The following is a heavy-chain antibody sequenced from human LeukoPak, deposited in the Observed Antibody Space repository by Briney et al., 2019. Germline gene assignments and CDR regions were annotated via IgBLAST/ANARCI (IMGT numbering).Heavy chain of an antibody. V-gene: IGHV2-5*02. Sequence: SGPTLVNPTQTLTLTCTFSGFSLSTSEVGVGWIRLPPGKALEWLALIYWDDDKHYRPSLKSRLTITKDTSKNQVVLTMTNMDPVDTATYYCAHRRGWGYYFDYWGQGTLVTVSS. CDR3: AHRRGWGYYFDY. CDR2: IYWDDDK. D-gene: IGHD3-16*01. J-gene: IGHJ4*02. CDR1: GFSLSTSEVG.